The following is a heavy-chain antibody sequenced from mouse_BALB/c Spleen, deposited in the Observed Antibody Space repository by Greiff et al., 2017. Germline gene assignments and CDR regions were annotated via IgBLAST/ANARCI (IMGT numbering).Heavy chain of an antibody. CDR2: INPSNGRT. CDR1: GYTFTSYW. D-gene: IGHD2-14*01. V-gene: IGHV1S81*02. J-gene: IGHJ2*01. Sequence: QVQLQQPGAELVKPGASVKLSCKASGYTFTSYWMHWVKQRPGQGLEWIGEINPSNGRTNYNEKFKSKATLTVDKSSSTAYMQLSSLTSEDSAVYYGARWGDRYFHCDYWGQGTTLTGSS. CDR3: ARWGDRYFHCDY.